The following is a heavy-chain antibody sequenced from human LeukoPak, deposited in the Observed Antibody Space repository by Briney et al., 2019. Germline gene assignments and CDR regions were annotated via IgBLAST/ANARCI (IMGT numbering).Heavy chain of an antibody. Sequence: GGSLRLSCAASGFTFSSYGMSWARQAPGKGLEWVSVIYSGGSTYYADSVKGRFTISRDNSKNTLYLQMNSLRAEDTAVYYCARGSAFDYWGQGTLVTVSS. CDR3: ARGSAFDY. J-gene: IGHJ4*02. CDR1: GFTFSSYG. V-gene: IGHV3-66*01. CDR2: IYSGGST. D-gene: IGHD2-2*01.